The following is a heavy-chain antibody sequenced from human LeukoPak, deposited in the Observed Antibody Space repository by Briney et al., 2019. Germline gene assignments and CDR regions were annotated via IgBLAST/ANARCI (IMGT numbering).Heavy chain of an antibody. V-gene: IGHV3-23*01. J-gene: IGHJ4*02. CDR1: GFTSSSYA. Sequence: GGSLRLSCAASGFTSSSYAMSWVRQAPGKGLEWVSAISGSGGSTYYADSVKGRFTISRDNSKNTLYLQMSSLRAEDTALYYCAKYNSDWYDDYWGQGTLVTVSS. CDR2: ISGSGGST. D-gene: IGHD6-19*01. CDR3: AKYNSDWYDDY.